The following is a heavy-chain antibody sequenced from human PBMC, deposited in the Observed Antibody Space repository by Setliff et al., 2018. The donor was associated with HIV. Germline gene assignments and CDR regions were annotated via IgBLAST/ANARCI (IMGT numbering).Heavy chain of an antibody. V-gene: IGHV1-18*01. Sequence: ASVKVSCKASGYTFTSYGISWVRQAPGQGLEWMGWISAYNGNTNYAQKLQGRVTMTTDTSTSTAYMELRSLRSDDTGVYYCARDSAELYYHGSGSFNGDAFDIWGQGTMVTVSS. CDR1: GYTFTSYG. CDR3: ARDSAELYYHGSGSFNGDAFDI. J-gene: IGHJ3*02. CDR2: ISAYNGNT. D-gene: IGHD3-10*01.